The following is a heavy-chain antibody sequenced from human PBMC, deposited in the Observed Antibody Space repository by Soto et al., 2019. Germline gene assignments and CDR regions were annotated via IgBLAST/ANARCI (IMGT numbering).Heavy chain of an antibody. J-gene: IGHJ1*01. CDR3: ARAWGGYFPH. CDR1: GGYSRRYH. V-gene: IGHV4-59*01. D-gene: IGHD7-27*01. Sequence: SETVYLGGTVSGGYSRRYHWGWIRQPPGKGLEWIGYIYYSGSTNYNPSLKSRVTISVDTSKNQFSLKLSSVTAADTAVYYCARAWGGYFPHCGQGTLVTVS. CDR2: IYYSGST.